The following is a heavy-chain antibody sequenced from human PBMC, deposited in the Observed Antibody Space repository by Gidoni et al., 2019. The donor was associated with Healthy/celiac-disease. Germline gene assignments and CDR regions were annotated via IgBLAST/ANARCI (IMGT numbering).Heavy chain of an antibody. Sequence: VQLLESGGALVQTAGTLRISCAASGFPLSRYAMRWVRQAPGKGLEWVSAISGSGGSTYYADSVKGRFTISRDNSKNTLYLQMNSLRAEDTAVYYCAKVSHSSGWYEDLDYWGQGTLVTVSS. CDR3: AKVSHSSGWYEDLDY. CDR1: GFPLSRYA. J-gene: IGHJ4*02. V-gene: IGHV3-23*01. D-gene: IGHD6-19*01. CDR2: ISGSGGST.